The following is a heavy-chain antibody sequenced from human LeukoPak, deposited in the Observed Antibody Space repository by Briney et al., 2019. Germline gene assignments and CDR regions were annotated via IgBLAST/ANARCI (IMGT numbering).Heavy chain of an antibody. Sequence: SVKVSCKASGGTFSSYAISWVRQAPGQGLEWMGRIIPILGIANYAQKFQGRVTTTADKSTSTAYMELSSLRSEDTAVYYCARDRGGRSYDSSGYQSAFDIWGQGTMVTVSS. CDR3: ARDRGGRSYDSSGYQSAFDI. CDR1: GGTFSSYA. V-gene: IGHV1-69*04. CDR2: IIPILGIA. D-gene: IGHD3-22*01. J-gene: IGHJ3*02.